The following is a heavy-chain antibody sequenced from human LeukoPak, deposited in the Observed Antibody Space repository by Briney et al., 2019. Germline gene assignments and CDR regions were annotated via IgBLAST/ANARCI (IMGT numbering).Heavy chain of an antibody. J-gene: IGHJ4*02. CDR1: EFTFSTSA. V-gene: IGHV3-21*01. D-gene: IGHD3-9*01. CDR3: ARDPLRYLRVGHYDY. CDR2: IDYDSSHI. Sequence: GGSLRLSCAASEFTFSTSAMNWVRQVPGKGLEWVSSIDYDSSHIYYAASVRGRFTISRDNARNSVYLQMNSLRVEDTAVYYCARDPLRYLRVGHYDYWGQGTLVAVSS.